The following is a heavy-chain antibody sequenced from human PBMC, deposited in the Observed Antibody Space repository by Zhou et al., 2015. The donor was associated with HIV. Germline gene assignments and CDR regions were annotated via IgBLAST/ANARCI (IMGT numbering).Heavy chain of an antibody. CDR1: GGTFSSYA. J-gene: IGHJ6*02. V-gene: IGHV1-69*12. D-gene: IGHD2-15*01. CDR3: ARVKNCSGGSCYSEGNYYYYGMDV. CDR2: IIPIFGTA. Sequence: QVQLVQSGAEVKKPGSSVKVSCKASGGTFSSYAISWVRQAPGQGLEWMGGIIPIFGTANYAQKFQGRVTITADESTSTAYMELSSLRSEDTAVYYCARVKNCSGGSCYSEGNYYYYGMDVWGQGTTVTVSS.